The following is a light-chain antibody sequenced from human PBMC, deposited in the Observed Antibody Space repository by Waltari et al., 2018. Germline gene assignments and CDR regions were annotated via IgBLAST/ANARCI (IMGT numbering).Light chain of an antibody. J-gene: IGKJ4*01. V-gene: IGKV1-17*01. Sequence: DIQMTQSPSSLSASVGDPVPITSRASQGISTYLNWCQQKPEKAPKLLIYAATTLQSGVPSRFSGSVSGTEFTLTISSPQPEDFAAYYCLQHNTYPLTFGGGTKVEIK. CDR3: LQHNTYPLT. CDR2: AAT. CDR1: QGISTY.